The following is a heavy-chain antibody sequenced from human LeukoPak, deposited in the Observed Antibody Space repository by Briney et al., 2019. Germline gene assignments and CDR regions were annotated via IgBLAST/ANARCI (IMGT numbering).Heavy chain of an antibody. CDR3: ARDSGYDPDYYYGMDV. CDR1: GFTFSSYA. CDR2: ISYDGSNK. J-gene: IGHJ6*02. V-gene: IGHV3-30-3*01. D-gene: IGHD5-12*01. Sequence: GRSLRLSCAASGFTFSSYAIHWVRQAPGKGLEWVAVISYDGSNKYYADSVKGRFTISRDNSKNTLYLQMNSLRAEDTAVYYCARDSGYDPDYYYGMDVWGQGTTVTVSS.